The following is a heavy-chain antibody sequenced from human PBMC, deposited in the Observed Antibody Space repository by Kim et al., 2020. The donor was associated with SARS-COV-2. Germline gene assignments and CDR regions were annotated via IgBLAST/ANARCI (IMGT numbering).Heavy chain of an antibody. V-gene: IGHV4-39*01. CDR3: ARTLRFLENYFDY. Sequence: SETLSLTCTVSGGSISSSSYYWGWIRQPPGKGLEWIGSIYYSGSTYYNPSLKSRVTISVDTSKNQFSLKLSSVTAADTAVYYCARTLRFLENYFDYWGQG. CDR1: GGSISSSSYY. J-gene: IGHJ4*02. CDR2: IYYSGST. D-gene: IGHD3-3*01.